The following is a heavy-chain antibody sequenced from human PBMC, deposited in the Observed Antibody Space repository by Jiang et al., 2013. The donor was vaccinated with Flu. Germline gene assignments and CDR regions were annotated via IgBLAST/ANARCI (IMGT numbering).Heavy chain of an antibody. CDR1: DGSISSYS. CDR2: IYYNGRT. CDR3: ARETGEYYDKSGYYYGYFDY. J-gene: IGHJ4*02. Sequence: GSGLVKPSETLSLTCTVSDGSISSYSWTWIRQPPGKGLEWIGYIYYNGRTNYNPSLKSRVTISLDTSNSQFSLKLGSVTAADTAVYYCARETGEYYDKSGYYYGYFDYVGQGALVTVSS. D-gene: IGHD3-22*01. V-gene: IGHV4-59*12.